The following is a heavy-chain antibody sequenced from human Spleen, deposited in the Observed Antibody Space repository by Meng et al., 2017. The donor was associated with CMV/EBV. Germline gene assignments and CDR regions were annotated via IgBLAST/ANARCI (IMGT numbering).Heavy chain of an antibody. J-gene: IGHJ6*02. CDR3: ARVGMAAPGGGYHYYYGMDV. Sequence: GGSLRLSCAASGFTFSSYAMHWVRQAPGKGLEWVAVISYDGSNKYYADSVKGRFTISRDNSKNSVYLQMNRLRVEDTAVYYCARVGMAAPGGGYHYYYGMDVWGQGTTVTVSS. CDR2: ISYDGSNK. D-gene: IGHD6-13*01. CDR1: GFTFSSYA. V-gene: IGHV3-30*04.